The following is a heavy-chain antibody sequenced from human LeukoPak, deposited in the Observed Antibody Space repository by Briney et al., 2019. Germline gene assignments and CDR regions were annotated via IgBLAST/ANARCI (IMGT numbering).Heavy chain of an antibody. CDR2: ISGSGGST. CDR3: AKAYRGHDAFDI. Sequence: GGSLRLSCVASGFTFNSYAMAWVRQAPGKGLEWVSAISGSGGSTYYADSVKGRFTISRDNSKNTLYLQMNSLRAEDTAVYYCAKAYRGHDAFDIWGQGTMVTVSS. J-gene: IGHJ3*02. CDR1: GFTFNSYA. V-gene: IGHV3-23*01.